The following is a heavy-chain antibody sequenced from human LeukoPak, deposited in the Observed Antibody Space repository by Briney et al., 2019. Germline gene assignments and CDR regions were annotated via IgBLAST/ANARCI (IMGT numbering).Heavy chain of an antibody. Sequence: PGGSLRLSCVASGFTFTTFWMAWVRQAPGKGLEWVSYISSSSSTIYYADSVKGRFTISRDNAKNSLYLQMNSLRAEDTAVYYCARDGEQQLLKFWGQGTLVTVSS. CDR1: GFTFTTFW. V-gene: IGHV3-48*04. J-gene: IGHJ4*02. CDR2: ISSSSSTI. CDR3: ARDGEQQLLKF. D-gene: IGHD6-13*01.